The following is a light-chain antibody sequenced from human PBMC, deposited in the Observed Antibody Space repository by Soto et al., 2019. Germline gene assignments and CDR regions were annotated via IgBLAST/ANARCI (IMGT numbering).Light chain of an antibody. CDR3: QQYNSYTT. CDR2: DAS. Sequence: DIQMTQSPSTLSASVGDRVTITCRPSQRISTWLAWYQQKPGKAPKLLIYDASSLQSGVPSRFSGHGSGTDFTLTISSLQPDDFATYYCQQYNSYTTFGQGTKLEIK. CDR1: QRISTW. J-gene: IGKJ2*01. V-gene: IGKV1-5*01.